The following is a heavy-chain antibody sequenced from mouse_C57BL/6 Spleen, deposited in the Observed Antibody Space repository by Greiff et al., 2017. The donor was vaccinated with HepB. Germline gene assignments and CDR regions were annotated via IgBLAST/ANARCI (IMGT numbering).Heavy chain of an antibody. CDR3: ARNVVGSLGYFDY. J-gene: IGHJ2*01. D-gene: IGHD6-2*01. Sequence: QVHVKQSGPGLVQPSQSLSITCTVSGFSLTSYGVHWVRQSPGKGLEWLGVIWSGGSTDYNAAFISRLSISKDNSKSQVFFKMNSLQADDTAIYYCARNVVGSLGYFDYWGQGTTLTVAS. CDR2: IWSGGST. V-gene: IGHV2-2*01. CDR1: GFSLTSYG.